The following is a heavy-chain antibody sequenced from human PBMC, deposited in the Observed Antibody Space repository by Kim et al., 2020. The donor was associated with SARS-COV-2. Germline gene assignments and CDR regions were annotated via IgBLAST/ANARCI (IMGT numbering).Heavy chain of an antibody. V-gene: IGHV4-34*01. CDR3: ALREYYGSGRYRY. CDR2: INHSGST. Sequence: SETLSLTCAVYGGSFSGYYWSWIRQPPGKGLEWIGEINHSGSTNYNPSLKSRVTISVDTSKNQFSLKLMSVTAADTAVSYCALREYYGSGRYRYWGQGTL. J-gene: IGHJ4*02. D-gene: IGHD3-10*01. CDR1: GGSFSGYY.